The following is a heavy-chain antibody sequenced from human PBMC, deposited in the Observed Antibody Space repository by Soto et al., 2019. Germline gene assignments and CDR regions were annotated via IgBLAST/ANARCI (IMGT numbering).Heavy chain of an antibody. CDR3: ARGGGDYTNFDH. CDR2: IKSDGSNT. D-gene: IGHD3-3*01. J-gene: IGHJ4*02. Sequence: EVQLVESGGGLVQPGGSLRLSCAASGFFFSTYWMFWVRQAPRKGLLWVSRIKSDGSNTSYADSVKGRFTISRDNTKNTLYLQMTSLRAEDTAVYYCARGGGDYTNFDHWGQGILVTVSS. V-gene: IGHV3-74*01. CDR1: GFFFSTYW.